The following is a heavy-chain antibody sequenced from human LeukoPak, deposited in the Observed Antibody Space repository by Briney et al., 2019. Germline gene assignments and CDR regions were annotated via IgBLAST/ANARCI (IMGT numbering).Heavy chain of an antibody. CDR1: GFTFSSYA. Sequence: PGGSLRLSCAASGFTFSSYAMNWVRQAPGKGLEWVSYISSSGSTIYYADSVKGRFTISRDNAKNSLYLQMNSLRAEDTAVYYCARVQYGSGSYSVDYWGQGTLVTVSS. V-gene: IGHV3-48*03. J-gene: IGHJ4*02. CDR3: ARVQYGSGSYSVDY. CDR2: ISSSGSTI. D-gene: IGHD3-10*01.